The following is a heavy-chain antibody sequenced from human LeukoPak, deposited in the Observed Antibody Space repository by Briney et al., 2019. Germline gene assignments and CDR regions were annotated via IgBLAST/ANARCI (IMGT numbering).Heavy chain of an antibody. Sequence: PGGSLRLSCAAAGFTFNNYAMSWVRQAPEKGLKWVSGISSGGSTYYADSVKGRFTISRDNSKNTLYLQMNSLRAEDTAVYYCAKDTYSTSPYYFDYWGQGTLVTVSS. D-gene: IGHD1-26*01. CDR2: ISSGGST. CDR3: AKDTYSTSPYYFDY. CDR1: GFTFNNYA. V-gene: IGHV3-23*01. J-gene: IGHJ4*02.